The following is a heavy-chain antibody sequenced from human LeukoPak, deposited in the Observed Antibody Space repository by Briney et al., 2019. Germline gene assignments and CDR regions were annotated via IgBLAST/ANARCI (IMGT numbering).Heavy chain of an antibody. CDR3: ATLTTVTTAGGNSYFDY. CDR2: ISGSGGST. V-gene: IGHV3-23*01. CDR1: GFTFSSYA. J-gene: IGHJ4*02. D-gene: IGHD4-17*01. Sequence: GGSLRLSCAASGFTFSSYAMSWVRQAPGKGLEWVSAISGSGGSTYYADSVEGRFTISRDNSKNTLYLQMNSLRAEDTAVYYCATLTTVTTAGGNSYFDYWGQGTLVTVSS.